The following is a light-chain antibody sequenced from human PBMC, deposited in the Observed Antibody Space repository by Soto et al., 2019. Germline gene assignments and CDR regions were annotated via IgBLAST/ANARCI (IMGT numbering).Light chain of an antibody. CDR1: HSVDSN. V-gene: IGKV3D-15*01. Sequence: IVMTQSPATLSLSPGEGATLSCRASHSVDSNLAWYQQKPGQAPRLLIFGASTRATGIPTRFSGGGSGTDFTLTISSLQSEDGGLYVCQQSDKWPLTFGGGTKVDIK. CDR3: QQSDKWPLT. CDR2: GAS. J-gene: IGKJ4*01.